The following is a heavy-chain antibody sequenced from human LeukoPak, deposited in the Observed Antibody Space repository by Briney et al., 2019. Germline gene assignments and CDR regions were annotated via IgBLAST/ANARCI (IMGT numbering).Heavy chain of an antibody. J-gene: IGHJ3*02. CDR1: GGSISSGGYY. V-gene: IGHV4-30-2*01. CDR2: IYHSGST. CDR3: ARLKGYCSGGSCYTRFYSQYAFGI. D-gene: IGHD2-15*01. Sequence: PSETLSLTCTVSGGSISSGGYYWSWIRQPPGKGLEWIGYIYHSGSTYYNPSLKSRVTISVDRSKNQFSLKLSSVTAADSAVYYSARLKGYCSGGSCYTRFYSQYAFGIWGQGTMVTVSS.